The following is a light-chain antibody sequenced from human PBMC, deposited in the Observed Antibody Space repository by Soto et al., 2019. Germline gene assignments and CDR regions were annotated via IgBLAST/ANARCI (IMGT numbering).Light chain of an antibody. V-gene: IGKV1-5*01. CDR1: QTVNAW. CDR3: QQYNTHSGT. CDR2: DAS. Sequence: DIQMTQSLYTLSASLGERVTLTCRASQTVNAWSAWYQHKPGKAPKPLIYDASILESGVPARFSGSGSGTEFILTISSLQPDDVGTYYCQQYNTHSGTFGQGTKVDIK. J-gene: IGKJ1*01.